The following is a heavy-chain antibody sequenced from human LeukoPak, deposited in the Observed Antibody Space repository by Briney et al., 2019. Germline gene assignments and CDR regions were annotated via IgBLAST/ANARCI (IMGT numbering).Heavy chain of an antibody. V-gene: IGHV3-23*01. CDR2: INSAGST. J-gene: IGHJ4*02. CDR3: AKDQDTVATAPFDY. D-gene: IGHD5-12*01. CDR1: GFTFSSYA. Sequence: GGSLRLSCAASGFTFSSYAMSWVRQAPGKGLEWVSAINSAGSTYYGDSVRGRFTISRDNSKNVLYLQMNSLRAEDTALYYCAKDQDTVATAPFDYWGQGTLVTVSS.